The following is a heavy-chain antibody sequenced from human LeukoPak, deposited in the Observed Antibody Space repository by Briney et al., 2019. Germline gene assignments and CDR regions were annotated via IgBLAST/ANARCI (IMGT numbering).Heavy chain of an antibody. CDR3: ARMYYYGSGSYYTLIDY. J-gene: IGHJ4*02. V-gene: IGHV4-61*01. CDR2: IYYSGST. Sequence: PSETLSLTCTVSGGSVSSGSYYWSWIRPPPGKGLEWTGYIYYSGSTNYNPSLKSRVTISVDTSKNQFSLKLSSVTAADTAVYYCARMYYYGSGSYYTLIDYWGQGTLVTVSS. D-gene: IGHD3-10*01. CDR1: GGSVSSGSYY.